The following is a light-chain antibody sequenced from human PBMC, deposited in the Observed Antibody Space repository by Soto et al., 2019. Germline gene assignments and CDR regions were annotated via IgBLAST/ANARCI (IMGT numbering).Light chain of an antibody. Sequence: DIQLTQSPSTLSASVGDRVTITCRASQSITNWLAWYQQKPGIAPKVLIHMASSLKSGVPSRFSGSGSGTEFTLTITSLQPDDSATYYCQQYNSLSSVSFGGGTKVEI. J-gene: IGKJ4*01. CDR2: MAS. V-gene: IGKV1-5*03. CDR1: QSITNW. CDR3: QQYNSLSSVS.